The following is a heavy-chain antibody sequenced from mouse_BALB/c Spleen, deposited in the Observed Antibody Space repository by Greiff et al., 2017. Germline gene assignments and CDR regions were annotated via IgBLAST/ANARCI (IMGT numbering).Heavy chain of an antibody. CDR3: ARCRYDDAMDY. J-gene: IGHJ4*01. CDR2: ISYDGSN. V-gene: IGHV3-6*02. Sequence: VQLKESGPGLVKPSQSLSLTCSVTGYSITSGYYWNWIRQFPGNKLEWMGYISYDGSNNYNPSLKNRISITRDTSKNQFFLKLNSVTTEDTATYYCARCRYDDAMDYWGQGTSVTVSS. D-gene: IGHD2-14*01. CDR1: GYSITSGYY.